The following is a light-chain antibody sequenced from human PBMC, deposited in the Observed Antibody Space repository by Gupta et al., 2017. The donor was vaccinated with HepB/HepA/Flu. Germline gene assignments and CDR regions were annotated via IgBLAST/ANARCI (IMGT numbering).Light chain of an antibody. V-gene: IGLV2-23*01. CDR1: SSDVGSYNL. CDR2: EGN. CDR3: CSYASSSNLV. Sequence: QSALTQPASVSGSPCPSITISFTGTSSDVGSYNLVSDYQQDPAKAPILMFYEGNRRPAGVASRFSASKAGNTASLTISGPEEEDEADYYCCSYASSSNLVFGGGTKVTVL. J-gene: IGLJ2*01.